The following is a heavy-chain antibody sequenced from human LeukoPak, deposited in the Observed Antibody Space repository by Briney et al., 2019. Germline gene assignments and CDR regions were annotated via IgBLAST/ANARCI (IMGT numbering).Heavy chain of an antibody. Sequence: GASVKVSCKASGYTFTSYGISWVRQAPAHGLEGTGWISAYNGHTNYAQKLQGRVTMTSDTSTSRACMEWRCLRSDVTAVYCCARSVGPSYDYVWGSYRYPAFDIWGQGTMVTVSS. CDR1: GYTFTSYG. J-gene: IGHJ3*02. CDR3: ARSVGPSYDYVWGSYRYPAFDI. CDR2: ISAYNGHT. V-gene: IGHV1-18*04. D-gene: IGHD3-16*02.